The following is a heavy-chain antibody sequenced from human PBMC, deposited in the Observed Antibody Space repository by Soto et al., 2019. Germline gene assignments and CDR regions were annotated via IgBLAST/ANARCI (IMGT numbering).Heavy chain of an antibody. V-gene: IGHV1-69*08. J-gene: IGHJ6*03. CDR1: GVTFNNYT. CDR3: ASGKSQMSQDRIGFYYYIDV. D-gene: IGHD1-1*01. Sequence: QVQLAQSGAEVKKPGSSVKISCTASGVTFNNYTFTWVRRAPGQGLEWMGRVIPLLDASNYAEKCQDRVTSTADTSTSTVYMELSGLRADDSAIYYCASGKSQMSQDRIGFYYYIDVWGKGTTVTVSS. CDR2: VIPLLDAS.